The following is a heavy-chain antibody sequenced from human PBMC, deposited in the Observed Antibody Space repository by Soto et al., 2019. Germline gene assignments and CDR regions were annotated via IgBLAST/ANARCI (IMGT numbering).Heavy chain of an antibody. CDR2: IGGGGDDT. J-gene: IGHJ3*02. V-gene: IGHV3-23*01. Sequence: GGSLRLSCAASGFTFSNYAMSWVRQAPGKGLEWVSGIGGGGDDTYYADSVKGRFIISRDNSKSTLSLRLKGLRAEETAVYYCAKDRMNHNSLSDPFAISGQRTTVTLS. CDR3: AKDRMNHNSLSDPFAI. CDR1: GFTFSNYA. D-gene: IGHD2-15*01.